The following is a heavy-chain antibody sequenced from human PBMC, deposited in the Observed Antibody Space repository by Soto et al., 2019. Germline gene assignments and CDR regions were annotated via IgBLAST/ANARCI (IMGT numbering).Heavy chain of an antibody. CDR1: GYTFDDYA. V-gene: IGHV3-9*01. D-gene: IGHD2-15*01. CDR3: AKDMGGRSGYGMDV. CDR2: IRWNSGSI. Sequence: SLRLSCAASGYTFDDYAMHWVRQAPGRGLEWVSGIRWNSGSINYADSVKGRFTISRDNAKNSLYLEMNSLRAEDTALYYCAKDMGGRSGYGMDVWGQGTTVTVSS. J-gene: IGHJ6*02.